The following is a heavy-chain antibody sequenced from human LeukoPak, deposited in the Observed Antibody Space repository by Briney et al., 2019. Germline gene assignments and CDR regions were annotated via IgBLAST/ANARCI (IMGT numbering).Heavy chain of an antibody. CDR1: GFTFSSYS. J-gene: IGHJ4*02. V-gene: IGHV3-74*01. CDR3: ARGDFWSGYYALD. CDR2: INSDESST. Sequence: GGSLRLSCAASGFTFSSYSMNWVRQAPGKGLVWVSRINSDESSTNYADSVKGRFTISRDNAKNTLCLQMNSLRAEDTAVYYCARGDFWSGYYALDWGQGTLVTVSS. D-gene: IGHD3-3*01.